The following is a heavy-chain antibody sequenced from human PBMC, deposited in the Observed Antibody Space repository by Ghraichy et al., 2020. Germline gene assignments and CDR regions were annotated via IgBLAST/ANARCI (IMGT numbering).Heavy chain of an antibody. V-gene: IGHV4-4*02. CDR3: ARTSYFGSAFDP. CDR1: GGSIISSHR. Sequence: SETLSLTCEVSGGSIISSHRWSWVRQPPGKGLEWIAEIYHTGSINYNLSLKSRVTISVDTSKNQFSLNLSSVTAADTAVYYCARTSYFGSAFDPWGQGTLGTVSS. D-gene: IGHD3-10*01. J-gene: IGHJ5*02. CDR2: IYHTGSI.